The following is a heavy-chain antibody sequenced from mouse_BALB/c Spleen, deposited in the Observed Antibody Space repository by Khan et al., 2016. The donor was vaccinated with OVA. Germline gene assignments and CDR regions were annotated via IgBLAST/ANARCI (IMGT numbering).Heavy chain of an antibody. CDR2: ISYSGST. V-gene: IGHV3-2*02. CDR3: ARTARIKY. D-gene: IGHD1-2*01. CDR1: GYSITSGYG. J-gene: IGHJ2*01. Sequence: EVELVQSGPGLVKPSPSLSLTCTVTGYSITSGYGWNWIRKFPGNKLEWMGYISYSGSTNYNQSLKSRITITRDTSKNQFFLQLNSVTTEDTATYYCARTARIKYWGQGTTLTVSS.